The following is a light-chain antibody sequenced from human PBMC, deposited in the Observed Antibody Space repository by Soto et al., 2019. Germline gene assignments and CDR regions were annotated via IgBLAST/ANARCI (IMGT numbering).Light chain of an antibody. CDR2: DAS. CDR3: QQYNSYPTT. CDR1: QSISSW. Sequence: DIQMTQSPSTLSASVGDRVTITCRASQSISSWLAWYQQKPGKAPKLLIYDASSLESGVPSRFSGSGSGTEFTLTTSSLQPDDFATYYCQQYNSYPTTFGQGTKVEI. J-gene: IGKJ1*01. V-gene: IGKV1-5*01.